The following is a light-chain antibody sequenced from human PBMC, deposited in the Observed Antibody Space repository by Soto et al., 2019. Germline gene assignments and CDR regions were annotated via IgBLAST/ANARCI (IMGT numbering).Light chain of an antibody. CDR1: QDISNY. J-gene: IGKJ3*01. CDR2: DAS. V-gene: IGKV1-33*01. CDR3: QQYDNLLPS. Sequence: DIQMTQSPSSLSASVGDRVTITCQASQDISNYLNWYQQKPCKAPKLLIYDASNLETGVPSRFSGSGSGTDFTFTISSLQPEDIATYYCQQYDNLLPSFGPGNKVDTK.